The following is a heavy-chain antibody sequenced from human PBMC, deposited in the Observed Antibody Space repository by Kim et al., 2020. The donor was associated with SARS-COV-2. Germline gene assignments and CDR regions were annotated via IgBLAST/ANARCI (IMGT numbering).Heavy chain of an antibody. CDR3: TKKLLVGSNWFAGGGMDV. D-gene: IGHD6-13*01. CDR1: GFSFDDYT. Sequence: GGSLRLSCAASGFSFDDYTMHWVRQAPGKGLQWVALITWDGSITYYADSVRGRFTISRDNRRNSLSLQMNSLRTEDTALYYCTKKLLVGSNWFAGGGMDVWGQGTPVTVSS. J-gene: IGHJ6*02. V-gene: IGHV3-43*01. CDR2: ITWDGSIT.